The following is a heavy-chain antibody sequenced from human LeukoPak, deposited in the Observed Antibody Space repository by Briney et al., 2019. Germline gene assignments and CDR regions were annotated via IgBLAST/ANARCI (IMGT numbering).Heavy chain of an antibody. V-gene: IGHV3-21*01. D-gene: IGHD6-19*01. CDR3: ARGGVYSSGWYVDY. Sequence: GGSLRLSCAGSAFTFSSHTINWVRQAPGRGLEWVSCIGFSTTYIHYADSVKGRFTISRDNAKNSLYLQMNSLRAEDTAVYYCARGGVYSSGWYVDYWGQGTLVTVSS. J-gene: IGHJ4*02. CDR2: IGFSTTYI. CDR1: AFTFSSHT.